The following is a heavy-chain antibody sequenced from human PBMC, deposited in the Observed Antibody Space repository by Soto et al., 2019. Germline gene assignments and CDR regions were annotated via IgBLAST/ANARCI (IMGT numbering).Heavy chain of an antibody. CDR2: ISAYNGNT. V-gene: IGHV1-18*01. CDR3: ARVGGTVTADQH. Sequence: ASVKVSCKASGCTFTSYGISCVRRAPGQGLEWMGWISAYNGNTNYAQKLQGRVTMTTDTSTSTAYMELRSLRSDDTAVYYCARVGGTVTADQHWGQGTLVTVSS. J-gene: IGHJ1*01. D-gene: IGHD4-17*01. CDR1: GCTFTSYG.